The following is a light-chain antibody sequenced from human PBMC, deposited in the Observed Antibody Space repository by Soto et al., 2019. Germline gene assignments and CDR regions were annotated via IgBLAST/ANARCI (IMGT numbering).Light chain of an antibody. Sequence: QSALTQPASVSGSPGQSITISCTGTSSDVGSYNLVSWYQQHPAKAPKLMIYEGSKRPSGVSNRFSGSKSGNTASLTISGLQAEDEADYYCCSYAGSRFYVFGTGTKVTVL. CDR1: SSDVGSYNL. CDR3: CSYAGSRFYV. CDR2: EGS. V-gene: IGLV2-23*01. J-gene: IGLJ1*01.